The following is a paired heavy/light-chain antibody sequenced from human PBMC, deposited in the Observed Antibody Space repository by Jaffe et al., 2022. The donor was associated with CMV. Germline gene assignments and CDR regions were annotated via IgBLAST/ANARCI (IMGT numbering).Light chain of an antibody. CDR2: VAS. CDR1: QGINND. Sequence: DIQMTQSPSSLSASVGDRVTITCRASQGINNDLGWYQQKLGKAPKRLISVASNLQSGVPSRFSGSGSGTEFTLTISSLQPEDFATYYCLQYNRYPWTFGQGTKVEIK. V-gene: IGKV1-17*01. CDR3: LQYNRYPWT. J-gene: IGKJ1*01.
Heavy chain of an antibody. J-gene: IGHJ6*02. Sequence: EVQLLESGGGVVQPGGSLRLSCVASGFTINNFLMGWARQAPGKGLEWVSLLHNYDGKTYYGDSVKGRFTISRDVSKNTLYVQLNSLRVDDSAIYYCVRGWMDVWGQGTTVTVS. CDR2: LHNYDGKT. CDR1: GFTINNFL. CDR3: VRGWMDV. V-gene: IGHV3-23*01.